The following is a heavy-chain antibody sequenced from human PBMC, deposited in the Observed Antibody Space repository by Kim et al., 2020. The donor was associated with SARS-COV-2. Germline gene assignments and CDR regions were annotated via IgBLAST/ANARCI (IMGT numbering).Heavy chain of an antibody. V-gene: IGHV1-2*06. D-gene: IGHD2-2*01. J-gene: IGHJ5*02. Sequence: ASVKVSCKASGYTFIGYYIHWVRQAPGQGLEWMGRINPNSGGTNYAQKFQGRVTMTRDTSISTVYMELSSLRSDDTAVYYCAKSGCSSTSCYANWFDPWGQGTLVTVSS. CDR1: GYTFIGYY. CDR3: AKSGCSSTSCYANWFDP. CDR2: INPNSGGT.